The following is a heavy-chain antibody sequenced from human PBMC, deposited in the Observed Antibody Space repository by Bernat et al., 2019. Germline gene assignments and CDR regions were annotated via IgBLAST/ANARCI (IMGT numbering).Heavy chain of an antibody. J-gene: IGHJ2*01. CDR3: ARTGSSWPYYYFDL. D-gene: IGHD6-13*01. V-gene: IGHV4-39*01. Sequence: QLQLQESGPGLVKPSETLSLTCTVSGGSISSSRYYWGWIRQPPGKGLEWIGNIYYSGSTYYNPSLRSRVTISVGTSKNQFSLKLSSVTAADTAVYYCARTGSSWPYYYFDLWGRGTLVTVSS. CDR1: GGSISSSRYY. CDR2: IYYSGST.